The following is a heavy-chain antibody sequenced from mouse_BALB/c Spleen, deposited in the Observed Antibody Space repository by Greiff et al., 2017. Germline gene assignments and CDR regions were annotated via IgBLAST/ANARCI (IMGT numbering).Heavy chain of an antibody. CDR3: ARDAYDGYYDY. CDR1: GFTFSDYG. CDR2: ISNLAYSI. Sequence: DVMLVESGGGLVQPGGSRKLSCAASGFTFSDYGMAWVRQAPGKGPEWVAFISNLAYSIYYADTVTGRFTIPRENAKNTLYLEMSSLRSEDTAMYYCARDAYDGYYDYWGQGTTLTVSA. D-gene: IGHD2-3*01. V-gene: IGHV5-15*02. J-gene: IGHJ2*01.